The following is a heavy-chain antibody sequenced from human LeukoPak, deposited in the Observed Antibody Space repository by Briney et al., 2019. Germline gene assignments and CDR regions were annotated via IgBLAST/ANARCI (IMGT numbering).Heavy chain of an antibody. D-gene: IGHD2-15*01. CDR2: IRQDGGDE. CDR1: GFIFSGYW. Sequence: GGSLRLSCAASGFIFSGYWMGWVRQAPGKGLEWVANIRQDGGDEYYVDSVRGRFTISRDNAQDSLSLQMNSLRVEDSAVYYCGRWGISAALDRWGQGTLVTVSS. CDR3: GRWGISAALDR. V-gene: IGHV3-7*01. J-gene: IGHJ5*02.